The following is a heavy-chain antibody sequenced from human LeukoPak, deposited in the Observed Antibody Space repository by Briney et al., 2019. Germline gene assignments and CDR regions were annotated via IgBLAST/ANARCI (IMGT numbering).Heavy chain of an antibody. D-gene: IGHD6-13*01. Sequence: SETLSLTCAVYGGSFSGYYGSWIRQPPGKGRGWIGEINHSGSNNYNPSLNRRVPISVDTSNNQFSLKLSPVPAADTAVYHCASLGAGYSSSCCDYWGQGTLLPVSS. CDR2: INHSGSN. CDR3: ASLGAGYSSSCCDY. J-gene: IGHJ4*02. CDR1: GGSFSGYY. V-gene: IGHV4-34*01.